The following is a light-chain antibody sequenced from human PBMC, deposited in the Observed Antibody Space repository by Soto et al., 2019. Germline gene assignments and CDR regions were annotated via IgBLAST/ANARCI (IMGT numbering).Light chain of an antibody. J-gene: IGLJ1*01. V-gene: IGLV2-8*01. CDR2: DVN. Sequence: QSALTQPPSASGSPGQSVAISCTGTASDIGCYTFVSWYQQHPGKAPKLLIYDVNKRPSGVPDRFSGSKSGNTASLTVSGLQAEDEADYYCSAHGGTNPYVFGTGTKLTVL. CDR1: ASDIGCYTF. CDR3: SAHGGTNPYV.